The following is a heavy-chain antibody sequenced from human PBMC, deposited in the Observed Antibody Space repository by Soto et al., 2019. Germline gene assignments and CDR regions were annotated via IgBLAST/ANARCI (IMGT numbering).Heavy chain of an antibody. Sequence: QVQLVQSGAEVKKPGSSVKVSCKASGSTFSSYAISWVRQAPGHGLEWLGGIIPIFGTANYAQKFQGRVTITADESTSTAYMELSSLRSEDTAVYYCASHSYGLNTFDYWGQGTLLTVSS. D-gene: IGHD5-18*01. V-gene: IGHV1-69*01. CDR3: ASHSYGLNTFDY. CDR2: IIPIFGTA. J-gene: IGHJ4*02. CDR1: GSTFSSYA.